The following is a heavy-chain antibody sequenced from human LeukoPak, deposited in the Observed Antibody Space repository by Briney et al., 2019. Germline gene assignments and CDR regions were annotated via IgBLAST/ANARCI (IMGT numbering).Heavy chain of an antibody. J-gene: IGHJ3*02. D-gene: IGHD6-13*01. Sequence: ASVKVSCKASGYTFTSYDINWVRQATGQGLEWMGWMNPNSGNTGYAQKFQGRVTMTRNTSISTAYMELSSLRSEDTAVYYCARVAIAAADAFDIWGQGTMVTVSS. CDR2: MNPNSGNT. CDR3: ARVAIAAADAFDI. V-gene: IGHV1-8*01. CDR1: GYTFTSYD.